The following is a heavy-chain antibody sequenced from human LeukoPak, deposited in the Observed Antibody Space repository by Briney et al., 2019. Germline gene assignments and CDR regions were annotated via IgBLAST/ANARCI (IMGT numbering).Heavy chain of an antibody. J-gene: IGHJ4*02. CDR2: VRYDETTK. D-gene: IGHD4-11*01. Sequence: GGSLRLSCAASGFTFSNYGMHWVRQAPGKGLEWVAFVRYDETTKFYADSVKGRFTISRDNSKTTLYLQMNSLRAEDTAVYYCARGASKGDYWGQGTLVTVSS. V-gene: IGHV3-30*02. CDR3: ARGASKGDY. CDR1: GFTFSNYG.